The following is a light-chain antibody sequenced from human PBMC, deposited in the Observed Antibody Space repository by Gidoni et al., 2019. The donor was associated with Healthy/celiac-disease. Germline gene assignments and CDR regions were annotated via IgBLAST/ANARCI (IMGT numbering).Light chain of an antibody. V-gene: IGLV7-46*01. CDR3: LLSYSGARPR. CDR1: TGAVTSGHY. CDR2: DTS. Sequence: QAVVTQEPSLTVSPGGTVTPTCGSSTGAVTSGHYPYWFQQKPGQAPRTLIYDTSNKHSWTPARFSGSLLGGKAALTLSGAQPEDEAEYYCLLSYSGARPRFGGGTKLTVL. J-gene: IGLJ3*02.